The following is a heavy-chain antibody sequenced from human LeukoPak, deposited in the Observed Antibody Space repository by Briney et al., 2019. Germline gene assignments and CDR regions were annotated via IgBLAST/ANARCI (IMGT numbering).Heavy chain of an antibody. CDR3: ARHDVVVVVAAVGGWFDP. V-gene: IGHV4-38-2*01. J-gene: IGHJ5*02. CDR1: GYSISSGYY. D-gene: IGHD2-15*01. CDR2: IYHSGST. Sequence: KTSETLSLTCAVSGYSISSGYYWGWIRQPPGKGLEWIGSIYHSGSTYYNPSLKSRVTISVDTSKNQFSLQLSSVTAADTAVYYCARHDVVVVVAAVGGWFDPWGQGTLVTVSS.